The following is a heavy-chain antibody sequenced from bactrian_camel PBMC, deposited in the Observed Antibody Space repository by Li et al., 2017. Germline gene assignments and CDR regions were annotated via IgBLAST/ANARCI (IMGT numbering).Heavy chain of an antibody. CDR2: IDRDGRA. Sequence: HVQLVESGGGSVQAGESRRLSCVTSGYTSTTSCVAWVRQAPGKQREGVVSIDRDGRATYADSVKGRLTISMDANTLYLPGQRQEHGVSPNEQPETCRHCHVLLCGRRAAILAPGGKSQLGPGDPGHRL. CDR3: GRRAAILAPGGKSQ. V-gene: IGHV3S53*01. CDR1: GYTSTTSC. J-gene: IGHJ4*01. D-gene: IGHD1*01.